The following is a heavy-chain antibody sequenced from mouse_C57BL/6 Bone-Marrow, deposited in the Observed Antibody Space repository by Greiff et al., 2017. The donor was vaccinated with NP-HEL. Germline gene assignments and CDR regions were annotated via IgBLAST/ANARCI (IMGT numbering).Heavy chain of an antibody. J-gene: IGHJ3*01. Sequence: DVKLVESGGDLVKPGGSLKLSCAASGFTFSSYGMSWVRQTPDKRLEWVATISSGGSYTYYPDSVKGRFTISRDNAKNTLYLQMSSLKSEDTAMYYCARHLAYWGQGTLVTVSA. CDR3: ARHLAY. CDR2: ISSGGSYT. V-gene: IGHV5-6*02. CDR1: GFTFSSYG.